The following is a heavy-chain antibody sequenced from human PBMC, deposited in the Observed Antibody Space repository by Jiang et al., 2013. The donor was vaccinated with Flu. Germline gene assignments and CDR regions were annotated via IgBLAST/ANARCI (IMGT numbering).Heavy chain of an antibody. CDR3: ARHDYGDTYYYYGMDV. V-gene: IGHV4-59*08. D-gene: IGHD4-17*01. CDR1: GGSISSYY. Sequence: GPGLVKPSETLSLTCTVSGGSISSYYWSWIRQPPGKGLEWIGYIYYSGSTNYNPSLKSRVTISVDTSKNQFSLKLSSVTAADTAVYYCARHDYGDTYYYYGMDVWGKGDHGSPSPQ. CDR2: IYYSGST. J-gene: IGHJ6*04.